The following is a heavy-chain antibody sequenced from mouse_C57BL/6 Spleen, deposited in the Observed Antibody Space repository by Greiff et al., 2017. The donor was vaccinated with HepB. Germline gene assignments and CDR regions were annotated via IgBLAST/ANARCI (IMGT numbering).Heavy chain of an antibody. V-gene: IGHV1-50*01. Sequence: QVHVKQPGAELVKPGASVKLSCKASGYTFTSYWMQWVKQRPGQGLEWIGEIDPSDSYTNYNQKFKGKATLTVDTSSSTAFMQLSSLTSEDSAVYYCAIGYGRSSFAYWGQGTLVTVSA. D-gene: IGHD1-1*01. J-gene: IGHJ3*01. CDR2: IDPSDSYT. CDR3: AIGYGRSSFAY. CDR1: GYTFTSYW.